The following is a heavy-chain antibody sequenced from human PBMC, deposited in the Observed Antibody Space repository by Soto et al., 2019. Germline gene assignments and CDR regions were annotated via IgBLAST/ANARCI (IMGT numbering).Heavy chain of an antibody. D-gene: IGHD5-18*01. CDR2: IIPIFGTA. Sequence: QVQLVQSGAEVKKPRSSVKVSCKASGGTFSSYAISWVRQAPGQGLEWMGGIIPIFGTANYAQKFQGRVTITADESPSTAYMELSSLRSEDTAVYYCARDPLDSYGYFDYWGQGTLVTVSS. V-gene: IGHV1-69*12. J-gene: IGHJ4*02. CDR1: GGTFSSYA. CDR3: ARDPLDSYGYFDY.